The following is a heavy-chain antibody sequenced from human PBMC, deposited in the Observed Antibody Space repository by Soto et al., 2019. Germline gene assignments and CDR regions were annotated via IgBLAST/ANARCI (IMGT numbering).Heavy chain of an antibody. CDR1: GGSVTADGFY. Sequence: QVQLQESGPVLVKPSQTLSLACTVSGGSVTADGFYWSWIRQHPGEGLEWIGYISDSGSSFYNPSLQSRISISVDTSKIHFSLRLSYVTAADTAVYYCAIRGTVPKFASYWGQGTLVTVSS. V-gene: IGHV4-31*03. J-gene: IGHJ4*02. CDR2: ISDSGSS. CDR3: AIRGTVPKFASY. D-gene: IGHD2-15*01.